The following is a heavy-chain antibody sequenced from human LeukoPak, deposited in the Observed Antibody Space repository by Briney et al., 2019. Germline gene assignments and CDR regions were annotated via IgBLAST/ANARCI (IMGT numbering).Heavy chain of an antibody. D-gene: IGHD6-13*01. Sequence: ASVKVSCKASGYTFTSYGISWVRQAPGQGLEWMGWISAYSGNTNYAQKLQGRVTMTTDTSTSTAYMELRSLRSDDTAVYYCARTNRPAAGTPPRFDPWGQGTLVTVSS. CDR1: GYTFTSYG. CDR2: ISAYSGNT. CDR3: ARTNRPAAGTPPRFDP. V-gene: IGHV1-18*01. J-gene: IGHJ5*02.